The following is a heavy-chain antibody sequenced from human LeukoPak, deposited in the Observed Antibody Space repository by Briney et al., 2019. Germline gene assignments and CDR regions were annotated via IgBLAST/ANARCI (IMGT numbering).Heavy chain of an antibody. CDR1: GFTFSRYA. D-gene: IGHD2-15*01. J-gene: IGHJ5*02. CDR2: ISSDGNNK. V-gene: IGHV3-30-3*01. CDR3: ARPHGSSRGWFDP. Sequence: GGSLRLSCAASGFTFSRYAMHWVRQAPGKGLEWVALISSDGNNKYYLDSVKGRFTISRDNSKNTLSLQMNSLRAEDTAVYYCARPHGSSRGWFDPWGQGTLVTVSS.